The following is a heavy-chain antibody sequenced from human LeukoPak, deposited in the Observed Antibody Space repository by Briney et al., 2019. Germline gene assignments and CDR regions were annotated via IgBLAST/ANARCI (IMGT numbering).Heavy chain of an antibody. J-gene: IGHJ4*02. Sequence: PSETLSLTCTVSGGSISSYYWSWIRQPPGKGLEWIGYIYYSGSTNYNPSLKSRVTISVDTSKNQFSLKLSSVTAADTAVYYCARSRLAYDSSGYCHPTYFDYWGQGTLVTVSS. CDR1: GGSISSYY. D-gene: IGHD3-22*01. CDR3: ARSRLAYDSSGYCHPTYFDY. V-gene: IGHV4-59*08. CDR2: IYYSGST.